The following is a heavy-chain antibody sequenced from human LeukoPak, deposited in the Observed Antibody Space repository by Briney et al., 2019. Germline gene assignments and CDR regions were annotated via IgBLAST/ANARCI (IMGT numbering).Heavy chain of an antibody. D-gene: IGHD4-17*01. CDR2: ISWDGGST. CDR3: AKDIVWGDYPPSGMYV. Sequence: GGSLRLSCAASGFTFDDYTMHWVRQAPGKGLEWVSLISWDGGSTYYADSVKGRFTISRDNSKNSLYLQMNSLRTEDTALYYCAKDIVWGDYPPSGMYVWGQGTTVTVSS. V-gene: IGHV3-43*01. CDR1: GFTFDDYT. J-gene: IGHJ6*02.